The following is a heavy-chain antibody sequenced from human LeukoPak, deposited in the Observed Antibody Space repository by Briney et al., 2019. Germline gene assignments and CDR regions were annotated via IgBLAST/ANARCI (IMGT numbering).Heavy chain of an antibody. CDR3: ARDRPAGYFDY. V-gene: IGHV4-30-2*01. CDR1: GGSISSGGYS. CDR2: IYHSGST. J-gene: IGHJ4*02. Sequence: PSQTLSLTCAVSGGSISSGGYSWRWIRQPPGKGLEWIGYIYHSGSTYYNPSLKSRVTISVDRSKNQFSLKLSSVTAADTAVYYCARDRPAGYFDYWGQGTLVTVSS. D-gene: IGHD6-13*01.